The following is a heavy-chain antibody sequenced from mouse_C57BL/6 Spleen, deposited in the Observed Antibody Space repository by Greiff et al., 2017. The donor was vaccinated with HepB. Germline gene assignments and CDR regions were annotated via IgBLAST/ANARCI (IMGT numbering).Heavy chain of an antibody. Sequence: VKLMESGAELVRPGASVKLSCKASGYTFTDYYINWVKQRPGQGLEWIARIYPGSGNTYYNEKFKGKATLTAEKSSSTAYMQLGSLTSEDSAVYFCARGLDYWGQGTSVTVSS. CDR3: ARGLDY. CDR2: IYPGSGNT. V-gene: IGHV1-76*01. J-gene: IGHJ4*01. CDR1: GYTFTDYY.